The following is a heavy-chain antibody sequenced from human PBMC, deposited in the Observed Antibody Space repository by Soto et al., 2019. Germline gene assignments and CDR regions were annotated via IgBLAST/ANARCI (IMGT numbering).Heavy chain of an antibody. D-gene: IGHD1-1*01. J-gene: IGHJ3*02. CDR3: ARANQPWETDWNPVFDI. CDR2: ISYDGSNK. V-gene: IGHV3-30-3*01. CDR1: GFTFSSYA. Sequence: PGGSLRLSCAASGFTFSSYAMHWVRQAPGKGLEWVAVISYDGSNKYYADSVKGRFTISRDNSKNTLYLQMNSLRAEDTAVYYCARANQPWETDWNPVFDIWGQGTMVTVSS.